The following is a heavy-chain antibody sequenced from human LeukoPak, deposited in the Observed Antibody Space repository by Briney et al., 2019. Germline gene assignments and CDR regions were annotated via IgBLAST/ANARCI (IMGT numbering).Heavy chain of an antibody. CDR2: ITAGGGDT. D-gene: IGHD2-15*01. Sequence: PGGSLRLSCVASGFTFSHHSISWVRQAPGKGLEWVSAITAGGGDTFYAESVEGRFSVSRDDSKSTVFLQMSSLTADDTGIYFCARRGLQGFCSVNSCHSFFDSWGRGTRVIVSS. J-gene: IGHJ5*01. CDR1: GFTFSHHS. V-gene: IGHV3-23*01. CDR3: ARRGLQGFCSVNSCHSFFDS.